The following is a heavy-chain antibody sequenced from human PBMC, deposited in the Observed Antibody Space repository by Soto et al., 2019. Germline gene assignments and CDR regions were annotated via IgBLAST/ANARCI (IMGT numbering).Heavy chain of an antibody. J-gene: IGHJ6*02. CDR1: GYSFTSYW. D-gene: IGHD3-10*01. CDR3: ASFLWFGDGPHYYYGMDV. Sequence: GESLKISCKGSGYSFTSYWISWVRQMPGKGLEWMGRIDPSDSYTNYSPSFQGHVTISADKSISTAYLQWSSLKASDTAMYYCASFLWFGDGPHYYYGMDVWGQGTTLTVSS. CDR2: IDPSDSYT. V-gene: IGHV5-10-1*01.